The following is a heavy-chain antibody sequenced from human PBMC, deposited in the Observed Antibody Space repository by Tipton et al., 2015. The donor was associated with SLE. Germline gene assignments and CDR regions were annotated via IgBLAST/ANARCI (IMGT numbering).Heavy chain of an antibody. D-gene: IGHD3-3*01. CDR1: GFTFSAYG. Sequence: RSLRLSCAASGFTFSAYGMHWVRQAPGKGLEWIGFIRSKTYGGTTEYAASVEGRFTISRDDSNSIAYLQMNSLKTDDTAVYYCTRDQRGDFWSAYYPDYWGQGTLVTVSS. CDR2: IRSKTYGGTT. CDR3: TRDQRGDFWSAYYPDY. J-gene: IGHJ4*02. V-gene: IGHV3-49*04.